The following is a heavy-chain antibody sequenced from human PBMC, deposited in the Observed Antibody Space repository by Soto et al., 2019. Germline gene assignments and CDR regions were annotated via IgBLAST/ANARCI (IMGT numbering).Heavy chain of an antibody. D-gene: IGHD2-15*01. CDR3: AKETLGYCSSGSCRIDY. CDR2: ISGSGSST. V-gene: IGHV3-23*01. Sequence: PGGSLRLSCAASGFTFSSYTMSWVRQAPGKGLEWVSTISGSGSSTYSADSVKGRFTISRDNSKNTLYLQMNSLRAEDTAVYYCAKETLGYCSSGSCRIDYWGQGTLVTVSS. J-gene: IGHJ4*02. CDR1: GFTFSSYT.